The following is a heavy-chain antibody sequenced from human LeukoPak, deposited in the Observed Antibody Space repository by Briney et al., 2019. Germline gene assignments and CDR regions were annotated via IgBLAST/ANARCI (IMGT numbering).Heavy chain of an antibody. D-gene: IGHD1-1*01. CDR3: ARDRGTGTRFDP. Sequence: SQTLSLTCTVSGGSISSGDYYWSWIRQPPGKGLEWIGYIYYSGGTYYNPSLKSRVTISVDTSKNQFSLKLSSVTAADTAVYYCARDRGTGTRFDPWGQGTLVTVSS. CDR2: IYYSGGT. J-gene: IGHJ5*02. CDR1: GGSISSGDYY. V-gene: IGHV4-30-4*08.